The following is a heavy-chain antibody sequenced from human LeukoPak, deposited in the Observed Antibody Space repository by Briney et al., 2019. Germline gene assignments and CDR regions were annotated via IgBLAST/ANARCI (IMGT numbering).Heavy chain of an antibody. CDR2: IFYTGST. D-gene: IGHD4-17*01. V-gene: IGHV4-39*01. CDR3: AGMMSTATTFDI. Sequence: PSETLSLTCTVSGGSISSISYYWGWVRQPPGKGLEWIGTIFYTGSTYYNPSLKSRVTISVDTSKNQFSLKLSSVTAADTAVYYCAGMMSTATTFDIWGQGTMVTVSS. CDR1: GGSISSISYY. J-gene: IGHJ3*02.